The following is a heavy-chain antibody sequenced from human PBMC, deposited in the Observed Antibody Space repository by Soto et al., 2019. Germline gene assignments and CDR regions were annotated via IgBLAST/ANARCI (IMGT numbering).Heavy chain of an antibody. V-gene: IGHV4-61*01. CDR2: IYYSGST. CDR1: GGSISSSSYS. D-gene: IGHD1-26*01. J-gene: IGHJ4*02. Sequence: PSETLSLTCTVSGGSISSSSYSWGWIRQPPGKGLEWIGYIYYSGSTNYNPSLKSRVTISVDTSKNQFSLKLSSVTAADTAVYYCARDLTMGAFDYWGQGTLVTVSS. CDR3: ARDLTMGAFDY.